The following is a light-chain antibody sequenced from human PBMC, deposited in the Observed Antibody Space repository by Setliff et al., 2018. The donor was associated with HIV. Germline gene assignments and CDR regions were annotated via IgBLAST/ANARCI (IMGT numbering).Light chain of an antibody. CDR2: YKSDSDK. CDR1: SGINVGTYK. CDR3: MIWHSSAYV. V-gene: IGLV5-45*01. J-gene: IGLJ1*01. Sequence: QPVLTQPASLSASPGASASPTCTLRSGINVGTYKIYWYQQKPGSPPQYLLRYKSDSDKHQGSGVPSRFSGSKDASANAGILFISGLQSEDEADYYCMIWHSSAYVFGTGTKVT.